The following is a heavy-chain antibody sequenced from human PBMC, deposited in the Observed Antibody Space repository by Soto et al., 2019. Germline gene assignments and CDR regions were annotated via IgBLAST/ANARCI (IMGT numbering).Heavy chain of an antibody. V-gene: IGHV4-59*01. CDR1: GGSISSYY. CDR2: IYYSGST. J-gene: IGHJ4*02. Sequence: SETLSLTCTVSGGSISSYYWSWIRQPPGKGLEWIGYIYYSGSTNYNPSLKSRVTTSVDTSKNQFSLKLSSVTAADTAVYYCASGGGYCSSTSCPFDYWGQGTMVTVYS. D-gene: IGHD2-2*01. CDR3: ASGGGYCSSTSCPFDY.